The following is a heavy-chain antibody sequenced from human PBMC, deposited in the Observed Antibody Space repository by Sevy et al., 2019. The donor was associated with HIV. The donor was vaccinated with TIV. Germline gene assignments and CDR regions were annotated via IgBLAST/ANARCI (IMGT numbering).Heavy chain of an antibody. CDR2: ISYDGSNK. Sequence: GGSLRLSCAASGFTFSSYGMHWVRQAPGKGLEWVAVISYDGSNKYYADSMKGRLTISRDNSKNTLYLQMNSLRAEDTAVYYCAKGALWFGELLSYYYYGMDVWGQGTTVTVSS. CDR1: GFTFSSYG. CDR3: AKGALWFGELLSYYYYGMDV. V-gene: IGHV3-30*18. D-gene: IGHD3-10*01. J-gene: IGHJ6*02.